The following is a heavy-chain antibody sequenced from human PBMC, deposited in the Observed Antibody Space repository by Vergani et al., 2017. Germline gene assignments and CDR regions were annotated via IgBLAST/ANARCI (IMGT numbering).Heavy chain of an antibody. CDR2: IYHSGST. Sequence: QVQLQESGPGLVKPSGTLSLTCAVSGGSISSSNWWSWVRQPPGKGLEWIGEIYHSGSTNYNPSLKSRVTISVDKSKNQFSLKLSSVTAADTAVYYCARAPPQHPLYSSSWYVNPCGQGTLVTVSS. D-gene: IGHD6-13*01. V-gene: IGHV4-4*02. CDR3: ARAPPQHPLYSSSWYVNP. J-gene: IGHJ5*02. CDR1: GGSISSSNW.